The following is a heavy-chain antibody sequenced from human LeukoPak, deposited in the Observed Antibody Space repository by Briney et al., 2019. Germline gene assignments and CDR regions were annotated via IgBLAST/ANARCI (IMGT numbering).Heavy chain of an antibody. CDR1: GGTFSSYA. D-gene: IGHD5-24*01. J-gene: IGHJ4*02. Sequence: ASVKVSCKASGGTFSSYAISWVRQAPGQGLEWMGRIIPIFGTANYAQKSQGRVTITTDESTSTAYMELSSLRSEDTAVYYCARDTWEMATGRIEYFDYWGQGTLVTVSS. CDR2: IIPIFGTA. V-gene: IGHV1-69*05. CDR3: ARDTWEMATGRIEYFDY.